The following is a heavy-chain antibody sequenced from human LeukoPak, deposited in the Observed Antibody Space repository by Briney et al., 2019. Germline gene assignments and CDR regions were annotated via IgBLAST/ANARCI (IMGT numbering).Heavy chain of an antibody. CDR3: ARSPEGGDIVVVPAAPSYYYYMDV. CDR2: INHSGST. D-gene: IGHD2-2*01. Sequence: TSETLSLTCAVYGGSFSGYYWSWIRQPPGKGLEWIGEINHSGSTNYNPSLKSRVTISVDTSKNQFSLKLSSVTAADTAVYYCARSPEGGDIVVVPAAPSYYYYMDVWGKGTTVTVSS. J-gene: IGHJ6*03. CDR1: GGSFSGYY. V-gene: IGHV4-34*01.